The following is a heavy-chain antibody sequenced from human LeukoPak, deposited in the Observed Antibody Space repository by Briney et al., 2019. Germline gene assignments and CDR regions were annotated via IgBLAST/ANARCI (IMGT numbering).Heavy chain of an antibody. CDR2: ISSSSSYI. D-gene: IGHD5-12*01. Sequence: PGGSLRLSCAASGFTFSSYSMNWVRQAPGKGLEWVSSISSSSSYIYYADSVKGRFTISRDNAKKSLYLQMNSLRAEDTAVYYCARGRDSGYDYRFDPWGQGILVTVSS. CDR3: ARGRDSGYDYRFDP. V-gene: IGHV3-21*01. J-gene: IGHJ5*02. CDR1: GFTFSSYS.